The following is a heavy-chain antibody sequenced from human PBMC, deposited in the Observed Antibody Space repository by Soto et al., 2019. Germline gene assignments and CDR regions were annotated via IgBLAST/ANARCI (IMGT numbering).Heavy chain of an antibody. CDR2: ISAYNGNT. D-gene: IGHD3-22*01. CDR1: GYTFTSYG. J-gene: IGHJ4*02. V-gene: IGHV1-18*01. CDR3: ARAPSIHYYDSSGLH. Sequence: QVQLVQSGAEVKKPGASVKVSCKASGYTFTSYGISWVRQAPGQGLEWMGWISAYNGNTNYAQKLPGTVTMTTDTSTSTAYLELRSLRSDDTAVYYCARAPSIHYYDSSGLHWGQGTLVTVSS.